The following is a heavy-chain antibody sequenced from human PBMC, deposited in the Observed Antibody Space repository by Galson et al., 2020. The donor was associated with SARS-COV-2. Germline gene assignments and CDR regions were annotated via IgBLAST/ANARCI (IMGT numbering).Heavy chain of an antibody. V-gene: IGHV3-53*01. CDR1: GFTASSNY. J-gene: IGHJ5*02. CDR2: IYSGGST. D-gene: IGHD1-26*01. CDR3: ARDLHSGYGT. Sequence: QAGGSLRLSCAASGFTASSNYMSWVRQAPGKGLEWFSVIYSGGSTYYADSVKGRFTISRDNSKNTLYLQMNSLRAEDTAVYYCARDLHSGYGTWGQGTLVTVSS.